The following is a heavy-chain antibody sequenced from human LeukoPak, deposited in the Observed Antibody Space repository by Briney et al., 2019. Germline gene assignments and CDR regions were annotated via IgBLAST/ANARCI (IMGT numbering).Heavy chain of an antibody. CDR1: GFTFSSYA. Sequence: GGSLRLSCAASGFTFSSYAMHWVRQAPGKGLEWVAVISYDGSDKYYADSVKGRFTISRDNSKNTLYLQMNSLRADDTAVYYCAKQREGISWSPDYWGQGTLVTVSS. J-gene: IGHJ4*02. CDR3: AKQREGISWSPDY. D-gene: IGHD6-13*01. V-gene: IGHV3-30*18. CDR2: ISYDGSDK.